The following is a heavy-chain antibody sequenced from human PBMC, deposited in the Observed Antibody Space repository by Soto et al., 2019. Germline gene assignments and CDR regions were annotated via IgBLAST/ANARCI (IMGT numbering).Heavy chain of an antibody. D-gene: IGHD6-13*01. V-gene: IGHV4-39*01. J-gene: IGHJ6*02. CDR2: IYYSGST. CDR1: GGSISSSSYY. Sequence: TSETLSLTCTVSGGSISSSSYYWGWIRQPPGKGLEWIGSIYYSGSTYYNPSLKSRVTISVDTSKNQFSLKLSSVTAADTAVYYCARGSSWYDYYYGMDVWGQGTTVTVSS. CDR3: ARGSSWYDYYYGMDV.